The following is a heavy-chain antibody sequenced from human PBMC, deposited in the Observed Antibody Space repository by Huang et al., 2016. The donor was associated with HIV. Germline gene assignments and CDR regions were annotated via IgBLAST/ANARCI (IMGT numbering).Heavy chain of an antibody. CDR3: ARFGKRRPMLRGEDVIGDI. CDR1: GFTLSDYA. J-gene: IGHJ3*02. CDR2: ISEDGNDK. V-gene: IGHV3-30-3*01. Sequence: QVQLVESGGGVVQPGRSLRLSCAASGFTLSDYAIRWVRRAQGKGLWWVAFISEDGNDKCYSDSVRGRFTISRDKLNNTLYLQMNSLRHEDTALYYCARFGKRRPMLRGEDVIGDIWGQGTMVIVSS. D-gene: IGHD3-10*01.